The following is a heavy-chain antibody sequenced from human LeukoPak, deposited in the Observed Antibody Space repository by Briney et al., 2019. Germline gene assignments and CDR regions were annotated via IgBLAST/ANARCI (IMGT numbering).Heavy chain of an antibody. Sequence: SETLSLTCTVSGGSISSYYWSWIRQPPGKGLEWIGYIFYSGSTNYNPSLKSRVTISVDTSKNQFSLKLTSVTAADTAVYYCARDGYSYGYYYYYYYMDVWGKGTTVTVSS. V-gene: IGHV4-59*01. CDR3: ARDGYSYGYYYYYYYMDV. CDR2: IFYSGST. J-gene: IGHJ6*03. D-gene: IGHD5-18*01. CDR1: GGSISSYY.